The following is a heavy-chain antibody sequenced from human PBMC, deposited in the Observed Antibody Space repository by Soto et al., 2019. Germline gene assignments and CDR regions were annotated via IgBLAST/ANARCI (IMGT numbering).Heavy chain of an antibody. J-gene: IGHJ3*02. V-gene: IGHV4-39*01. CDR3: GGVPAAILAFDI. Sequence: SETLSITCTVSGGSISSSSYYWGWIRQPPGKGLEWIGSIYYSGSTYYNPSLKSRVTISVDTSKNQFSLKLSSVTAADTAVYYCGGVPAAILAFDIWGQGTMVTVSS. CDR1: GGSISSSSYY. CDR2: IYYSGST. D-gene: IGHD2-2*01.